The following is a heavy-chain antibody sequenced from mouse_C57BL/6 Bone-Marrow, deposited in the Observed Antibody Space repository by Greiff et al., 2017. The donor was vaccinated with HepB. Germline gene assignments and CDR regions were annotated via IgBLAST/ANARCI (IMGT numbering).Heavy chain of an antibody. CDR3: AKILPITTVVATYRAMDY. V-gene: IGHV2-4*01. CDR2: IWSGGST. D-gene: IGHD1-1*01. CDR1: GFSLTSYG. J-gene: IGHJ4*01. Sequence: QVQLQQSGPGLVQPSQSLSITCTVSGFSLTSYGVHWVRQPPGKGLEWLGVIWSGGSTDYNAAFISRLSISKDNSKSQVFFKMNSLQADDTAIYYCAKILPITTVVATYRAMDYWGQGTSVTVSS.